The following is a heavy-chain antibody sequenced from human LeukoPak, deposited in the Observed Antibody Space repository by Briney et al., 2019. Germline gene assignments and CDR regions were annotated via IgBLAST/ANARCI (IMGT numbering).Heavy chain of an antibody. CDR3: ARSTGSTMFIDY. V-gene: IGHV4-59*01. D-gene: IGHD3-10*02. Sequence: SETLSLTCTVSGGSISPYYWSWIRQPPGKGLEWLGYIYYSGNTDYNPSLKSRVAISVDTSKSQFSLKLSSVTAADTAVYYCARSTGSTMFIDYWGQGTLVTVSS. CDR1: GGSISPYY. J-gene: IGHJ4*02. CDR2: IYYSGNT.